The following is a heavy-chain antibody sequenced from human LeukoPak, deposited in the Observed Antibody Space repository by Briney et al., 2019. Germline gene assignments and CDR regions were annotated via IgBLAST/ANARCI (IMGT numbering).Heavy chain of an antibody. D-gene: IGHD3-10*01. Sequence: PSETLSLTCTVSGGSISSSSYYWGWIRQPPGKGLEWIGTIYYSGGTYHNPSLKSRVTISVDTSKNQFSLRVSSVTAADTAVYYCARPNPYNYGSGSYDYWGQGTLVTVSS. CDR3: ARPNPYNYGSGSYDY. J-gene: IGHJ4*02. CDR2: IYYSGGT. CDR1: GGSISSSSYY. V-gene: IGHV4-39*01.